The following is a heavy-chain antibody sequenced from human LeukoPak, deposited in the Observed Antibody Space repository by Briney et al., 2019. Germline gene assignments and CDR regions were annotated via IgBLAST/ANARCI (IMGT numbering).Heavy chain of an antibody. V-gene: IGHV1-69*13. CDR2: IIPIFGTA. Sequence: SVKVSCKASGGTFSSYAISWVRQAPGQGLEWMGGIIPIFGTANYAQKFQGRVTITADESTSTAYMELSRLRSDDTAVYYCARISNYYDSSGYYRCFDYWGQGTLVTVSS. CDR1: GGTFSSYA. D-gene: IGHD3-22*01. J-gene: IGHJ4*02. CDR3: ARISNYYDSSGYYRCFDY.